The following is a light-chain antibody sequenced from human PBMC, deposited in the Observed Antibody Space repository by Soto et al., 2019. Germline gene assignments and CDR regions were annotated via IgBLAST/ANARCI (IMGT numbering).Light chain of an antibody. CDR2: DVS. CDR1: STDVGGYNY. V-gene: IGLV2-14*03. J-gene: IGLJ2*01. Sequence: QSALTQPASVSGSPGQSITISCTGTSTDVGGYNYVSWFQHHPGTAPKLIIFDVSDRPSGVSNRFSGSKSGNTASLTISGLQAEDEADYYCNSYTSGSTLVLFGGGTKVTVL. CDR3: NSYTSGSTLVL.